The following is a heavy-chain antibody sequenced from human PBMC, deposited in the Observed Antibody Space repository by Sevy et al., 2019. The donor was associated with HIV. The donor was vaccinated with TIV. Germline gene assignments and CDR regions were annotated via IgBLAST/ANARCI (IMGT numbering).Heavy chain of an antibody. V-gene: IGHV4-34*01. CDR2: ISHIGST. D-gene: IGHD6-13*01. J-gene: IGHJ5*02. CDR3: ARSIASVLPGPLGLFFRVYSNWFGP. CDR1: GGSFSDYY. Sequence: SETLSLTCAVYGGSFSDYYWSWIRQPPGGGLEWIGEISHIGSTNYNPSLKSRVTMSLDTSTNQFSLKPKSMTAADTAVYYCARSIASVLPGPLGLFFRVYSNWFGPWGQGTLVTVSS.